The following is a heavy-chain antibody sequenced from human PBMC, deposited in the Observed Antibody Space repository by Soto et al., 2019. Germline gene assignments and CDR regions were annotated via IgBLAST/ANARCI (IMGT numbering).Heavy chain of an antibody. D-gene: IGHD3-10*01. CDR2: IYTSGST. V-gene: IGHV4-4*07. J-gene: IGHJ6*02. CDR1: GGSISSYY. Sequence: SETLSLTCTVSGGSISSYYWSWIRQPAGKGLEWIGRIYTSGSTNYNPSLKSRVTMSVDTSKNQFSLKLSSVTAADTAVYYCARDLNTMVRGFYYGMDVWGQGTTVTVSS. CDR3: ARDLNTMVRGFYYGMDV.